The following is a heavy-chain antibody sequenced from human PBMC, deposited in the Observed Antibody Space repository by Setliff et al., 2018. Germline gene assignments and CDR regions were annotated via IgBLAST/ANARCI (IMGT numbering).Heavy chain of an antibody. J-gene: IGHJ4*02. V-gene: IGHV4-39*07. Sequence: SETLSLTCAVSGASIRNNYYWGWIRQSPGTGLEWIGSIFYNGMAYYNPSLKSRVTMSVDTSKNQFSLKLSSVTAADTAVYYCARDQDDFWSGLYYWGQGTLVTVSS. CDR1: GASIRNNYY. D-gene: IGHD3-3*01. CDR2: IFYNGMA. CDR3: ARDQDDFWSGLYY.